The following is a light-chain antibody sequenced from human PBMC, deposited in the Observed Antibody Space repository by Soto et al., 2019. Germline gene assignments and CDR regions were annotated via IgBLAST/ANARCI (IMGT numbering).Light chain of an antibody. Sequence: ETVLTQSPGTLSLSPGERATLSCRASQSVRRNYLAWYQHKPGQAPRLLIYGASSRATDIPDRFSGSGSETDFTLTISRLEPEDFAVFYCQQYGSFPHTFGQGTKLEIK. J-gene: IGKJ2*01. V-gene: IGKV3-20*01. CDR2: GAS. CDR1: QSVRRNY. CDR3: QQYGSFPHT.